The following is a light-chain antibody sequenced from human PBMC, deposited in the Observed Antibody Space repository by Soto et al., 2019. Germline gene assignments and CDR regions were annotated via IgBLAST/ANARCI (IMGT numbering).Light chain of an antibody. J-gene: IGLJ1*01. Sequence: QSVLTQPASVSGSPGQSITISCTGTSRDVGGYNYVSWYQQHPGKAPKLIIYEVNNRPSGVSNHFSGSKSGNTASLTISGLQAEDEADYYCSSYTSGSTYVFGTGTKVTVL. V-gene: IGLV2-14*01. CDR3: SSYTSGSTYV. CDR2: EVN. CDR1: SRDVGGYNY.